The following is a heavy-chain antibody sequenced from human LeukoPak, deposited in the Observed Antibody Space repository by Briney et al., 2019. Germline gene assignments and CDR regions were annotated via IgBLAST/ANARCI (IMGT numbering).Heavy chain of an antibody. CDR1: GFTFRSHW. D-gene: IGHD5-24*01. CDR3: ATISAQTFDI. Sequence: GGSLRLSCVGSGFTFRSHWVHWVRQSPGKGLEWVANIRSDGSDKNYVDSARGRFTVSRDNAKNSAFLQMTSLRAEDTAIYYCATISAQTFDIWGQGTLVSVSS. V-gene: IGHV3-7*01. CDR2: IRSDGSDK. J-gene: IGHJ3*02.